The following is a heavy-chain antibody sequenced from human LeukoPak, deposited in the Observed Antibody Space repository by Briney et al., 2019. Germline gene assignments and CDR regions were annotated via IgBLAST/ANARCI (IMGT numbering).Heavy chain of an antibody. D-gene: IGHD3-10*01. CDR1: GASVYSGDYY. CDR3: ARRGVFGSDNYFEY. CDR2: VYYSGVT. Sequence: PSETLSLTCSVAGASVYSGDYYWAWIRQPPSQSLEYIGAVYYSGVTFDNPSLSGRITMSVDTSKNQFSLNLASVTATDTAIYYCARRGVFGSDNYFEYWGQGILVIVSS. V-gene: IGHV4-39*01. J-gene: IGHJ4*01.